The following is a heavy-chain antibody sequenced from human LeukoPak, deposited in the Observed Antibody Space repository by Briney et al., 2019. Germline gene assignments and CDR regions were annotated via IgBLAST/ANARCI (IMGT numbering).Heavy chain of an antibody. D-gene: IGHD1-7*01. V-gene: IGHV3-23*01. CDR3: AKFWNYAKTFDY. CDR2: IGGGGNST. J-gene: IGHJ4*02. Sequence: QPGGSLRLSCAASGFTFSSSAMSWVRQAPGKGLEWVSIIGGGGNSTYFADSVRGRFTISRDNSKNTLYLQMNSLRAEDTAVYYCAKFWNYAKTFDYWGQGTLVTVSS. CDR1: GFTFSSSA.